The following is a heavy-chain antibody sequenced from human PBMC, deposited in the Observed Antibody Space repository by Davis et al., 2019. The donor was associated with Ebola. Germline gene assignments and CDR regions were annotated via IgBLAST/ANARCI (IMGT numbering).Heavy chain of an antibody. D-gene: IGHD2-8*02. CDR1: GYTFTSYG. J-gene: IGHJ4*02. Sequence: ASVKVSCKASGYTFTSYGISWVRQAPGQGLEWMGWISAYNGNTNYAQKLQGRVTMTTDTSTSTAYMELRSLRSDDTAVYYCARDYCTGGVCYSNGYWGQGTLVTVSS. CDR3: ARDYCTGGVCYSNGY. V-gene: IGHV1-18*01. CDR2: ISAYNGNT.